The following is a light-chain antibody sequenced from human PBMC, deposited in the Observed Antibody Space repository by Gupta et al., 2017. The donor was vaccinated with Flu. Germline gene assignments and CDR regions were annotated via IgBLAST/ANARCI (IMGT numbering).Light chain of an antibody. CDR3: ATWDNSRSACV. V-gene: IGLV1-51*02. CDR1: SSKIGSNY. J-gene: IGLJ2*01. Sequence: KVTISCSGTSSKIGSNYVAWYQHRPGTAPKLLIYDNDKRPSGIPDRFSGSKSGTSATLAIIGVQAGEEADYYCATWDNSRSACVFGGGTKLTVL. CDR2: DND.